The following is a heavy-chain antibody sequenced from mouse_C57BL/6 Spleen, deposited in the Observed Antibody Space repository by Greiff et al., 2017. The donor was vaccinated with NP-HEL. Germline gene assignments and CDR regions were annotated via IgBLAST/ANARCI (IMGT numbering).Heavy chain of an antibody. J-gene: IGHJ4*01. CDR3: AREVWLLDAMDY. V-gene: IGHV1-22*01. CDR2: INPNNGGT. Sequence: EVQLQQSGPELVKPGASVKMSCKASGYTFTDYNMHWVKQSHGKSLEWIGYINPNNGGTSYNQKFKGKATLTVNKSSRTAYMELRSLTSEDSAVYYCAREVWLLDAMDYWGQGTSVTVSS. D-gene: IGHD2-2*01. CDR1: GYTFTDYN.